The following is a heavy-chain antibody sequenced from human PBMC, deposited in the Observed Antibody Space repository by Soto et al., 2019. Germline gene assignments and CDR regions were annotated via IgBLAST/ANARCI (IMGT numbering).Heavy chain of an antibody. CDR2: ISAYNGNT. J-gene: IGHJ4*02. D-gene: IGHD6-13*01. Sequence: ASVKVSCKASGYTFTSYGISWVRQAPGQGLEWMGWISAYNGNTNYAQKLQGRVTMTTDTSSDTAYMELSSLRSEDTAVYYCAAEYSSSWESFDYWGQGTLVTVSS. CDR3: AAEYSSSWESFDY. V-gene: IGHV1-18*01. CDR1: GYTFTSYG.